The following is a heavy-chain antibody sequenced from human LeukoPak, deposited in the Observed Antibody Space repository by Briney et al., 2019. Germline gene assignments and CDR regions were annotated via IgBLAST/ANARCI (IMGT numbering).Heavy chain of an antibody. CDR3: ARGNYDFAYDP. J-gene: IGHJ5*02. CDR1: GFIVSDFD. Sequence: GGSLRLSCAAFGFIVSDFDMNWVRQAPGKGLEWVSYLSTSGSYIHYADSVKGRFTISRDAGKNSLYLQLDSLTVEDTAVYFCARGNYDFAYDPWGQGTLVTVSS. V-gene: IGHV3-21*01. D-gene: IGHD3-3*01. CDR2: LSTSGSYI.